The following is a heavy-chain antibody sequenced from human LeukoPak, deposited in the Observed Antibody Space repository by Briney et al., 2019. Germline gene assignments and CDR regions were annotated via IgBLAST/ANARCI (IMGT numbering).Heavy chain of an antibody. J-gene: IGHJ6*02. CDR3: ARATPAGYYYGIDV. CDR2: ISAYNGNT. Sequence: ASVKVSCKASGYTFTSYGISWVRQAPGQVLEWMGWISAYNGNTNYAQKLQGRVTMTTDTSTSTAYMELRSLRSDETAVYYCARATPAGYYYGIDVWGQGTTVTVSS. V-gene: IGHV1-18*01. CDR1: GYTFTSYG.